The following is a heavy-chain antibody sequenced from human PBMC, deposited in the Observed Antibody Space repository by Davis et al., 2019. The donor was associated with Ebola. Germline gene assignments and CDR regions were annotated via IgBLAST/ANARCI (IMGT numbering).Heavy chain of an antibody. CDR2: INSDGSST. J-gene: IGHJ5*02. V-gene: IGHV3-74*01. Sequence: LSLTCAASGFTFSSYWMHWVRQAPGKGLVWVSRINSDGSSTSYADSVKGRFTISRDNSKSTLYLQMNSLRAEDTAVYYCARFVGYCSSTSCLNWFDPWGQGTLVTVSS. CDR3: ARFVGYCSSTSCLNWFDP. CDR1: GFTFSSYW. D-gene: IGHD2-2*01.